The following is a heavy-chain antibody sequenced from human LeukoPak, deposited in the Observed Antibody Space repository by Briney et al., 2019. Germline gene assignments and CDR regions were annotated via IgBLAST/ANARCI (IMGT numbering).Heavy chain of an antibody. CDR2: INHSGST. CDR3: ARGRYYYGSGSYARAFDY. Sequence: SETLSLTCAVYGGSFSGYYWSWIRQPPGKGLEWIGEINHSGSTNYNPSLKSRVTISVDTSKNQFSLKLSSVTAADTAVYYCARGRYYYGSGSYARAFDYWGQGTLVTVSS. D-gene: IGHD3-10*01. J-gene: IGHJ4*02. CDR1: GGSFSGYY. V-gene: IGHV4-34*01.